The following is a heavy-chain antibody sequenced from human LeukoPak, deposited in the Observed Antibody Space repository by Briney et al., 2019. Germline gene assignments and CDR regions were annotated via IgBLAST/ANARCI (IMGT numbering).Heavy chain of an antibody. CDR3: ARDGDYDYIWGSYRFED. Sequence: SGGSLRLSCAASGFTFSGYWMNWVRQAPGKGLEWVANINQDGTKRNYLDSVRGRFTISRDNAESSVYLQMNRLRAEDTAVYYCARDGDYDYIWGSYRFEDWGQGILVTVSS. CDR2: INQDGTKR. CDR1: GFTFSGYW. J-gene: IGHJ4*02. D-gene: IGHD3-16*02. V-gene: IGHV3-7*03.